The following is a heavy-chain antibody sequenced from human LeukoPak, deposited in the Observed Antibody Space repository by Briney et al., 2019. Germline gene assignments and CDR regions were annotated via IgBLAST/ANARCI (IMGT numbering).Heavy chain of an antibody. CDR3: ARHLAGDSLYRHFDY. D-gene: IGHD5/OR15-5a*01. V-gene: IGHV3-7*04. Sequence: GGPLRLSCTASAITFSNSWMSWVRQAPGKGLEWVANIKQDGSETNYVDSVKGRFTISRDNAKNSLFLQMNSLRGEDTGIYYCARHLAGDSLYRHFDYWGQGTLVTVSS. J-gene: IGHJ4*02. CDR2: IKQDGSET. CDR1: AITFSNSW.